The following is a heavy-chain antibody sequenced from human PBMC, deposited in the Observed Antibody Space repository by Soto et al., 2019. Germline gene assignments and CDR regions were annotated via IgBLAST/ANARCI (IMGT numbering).Heavy chain of an antibody. Sequence: PSETLSLTCAVYGGSFSGYYWSWIRQPPGKGLEWIGEINHSGSTNYNPSLKSRVTISVDTSKNQFSLKLSSVTAADTAVYYCARKLANWFDPWGQGTLVTVS. CDR1: GGSFSGYY. J-gene: IGHJ5*02. D-gene: IGHD6-13*01. CDR3: ARKLANWFDP. CDR2: INHSGST. V-gene: IGHV4-34*01.